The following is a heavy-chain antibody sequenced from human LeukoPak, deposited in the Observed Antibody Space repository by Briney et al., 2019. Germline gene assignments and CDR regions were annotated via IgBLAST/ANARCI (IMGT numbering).Heavy chain of an antibody. CDR1: GFTFSSYA. J-gene: IGHJ4*02. CDR3: ARTSGSYTESAY. Sequence: GASLKLSCEASGFTFSSYAMHWVRQAPGQGLEYISAISAYGGNTYYANYVKGRFTITRDNSKNTLYLQMGSLRAEDMAVYYCARTSGSYTESAYWGQGTLVTVSS. D-gene: IGHD1-26*01. V-gene: IGHV3-64*01. CDR2: ISAYGGNT.